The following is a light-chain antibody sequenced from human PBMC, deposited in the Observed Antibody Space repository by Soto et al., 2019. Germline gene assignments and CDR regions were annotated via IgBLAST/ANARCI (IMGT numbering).Light chain of an antibody. CDR1: SSDIGLYNH. CDR3: RSYGAGSKL. Sequence: QSVLTQPASVSGSPGQSITIPCTGSSSDIGLYNHVSWYQQHPGKAPKLLIYDVSYRPSGISARFYGSKSGNTAPLTICGLQPVDEADNYCRSYGAGSKLFGGGTKVT. J-gene: IGLJ2*01. CDR2: DVS. V-gene: IGLV2-14*03.